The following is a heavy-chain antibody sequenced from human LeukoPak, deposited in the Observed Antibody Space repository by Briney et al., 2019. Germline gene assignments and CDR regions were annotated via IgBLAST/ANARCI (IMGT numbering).Heavy chain of an antibody. V-gene: IGHV3-43*01. CDR3: AKERDGHKDGLAH. D-gene: IGHD5-24*01. Sequence: GGSLRLSCATSGFNFNAYTMHWVRQAPGKGLEWVSFIRGAATTNYSDSVKGRFTVSSDNSKNSLYLQMNSLRPEDSGLYYCAKERDGHKDGLAHWGRGTLVTVSS. CDR1: GFNFNAYT. J-gene: IGHJ4*02. CDR2: IRGAATT.